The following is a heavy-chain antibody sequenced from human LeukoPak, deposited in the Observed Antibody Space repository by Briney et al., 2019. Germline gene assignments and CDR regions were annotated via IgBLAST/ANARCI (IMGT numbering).Heavy chain of an antibody. CDR3: ARVGYCSSTSCRSQK. CDR2: ISSSSSTI. V-gene: IGHV3-48*01. D-gene: IGHD2-2*01. Sequence: PGGSLRLSCAASGFTFSNYAMNWVRQAPGKGLEWVSYISSSSSTIYYADSVKGRFTISRDNAKNSLYLQMNSLRAEDTAVYYCARVGYCSSTSCRSQKWGQGTLVTVSS. J-gene: IGHJ4*02. CDR1: GFTFSNYA.